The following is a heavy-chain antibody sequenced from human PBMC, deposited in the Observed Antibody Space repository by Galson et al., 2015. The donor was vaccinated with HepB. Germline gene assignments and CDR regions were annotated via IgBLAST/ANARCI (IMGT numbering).Heavy chain of an antibody. CDR1: GFTFSSYE. Sequence: SLRLSCAASGFTFSSYEMNWVRQAPGKGLEWVSYISSSGSTIYYADSVKGRFTISRDNAKNSLYLQMNSLRAEDTAVYYCAREQGLGAFDIWGQGTMVTVSS. V-gene: IGHV3-48*03. CDR2: ISSSGSTI. J-gene: IGHJ3*02. D-gene: IGHD2-21*01. CDR3: AREQGLGAFDI.